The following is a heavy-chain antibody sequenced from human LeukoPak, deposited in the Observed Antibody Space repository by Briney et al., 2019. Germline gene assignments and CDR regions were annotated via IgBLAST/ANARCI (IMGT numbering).Heavy chain of an antibody. D-gene: IGHD3-22*01. CDR3: ARRDYYDSSGYRLDY. Sequence: GGSLRLSCAASGFTFDDYGMSWVRQAPGKGLEWVSVISGSGDSTYYADSVKGRFTISRDNSKNTLYLQMNSLRAEDTAVYYCARRDYYDSSGYRLDYWGQGTLVTVSS. CDR1: GFTFDDYG. V-gene: IGHV3-23*01. CDR2: ISGSGDST. J-gene: IGHJ4*02.